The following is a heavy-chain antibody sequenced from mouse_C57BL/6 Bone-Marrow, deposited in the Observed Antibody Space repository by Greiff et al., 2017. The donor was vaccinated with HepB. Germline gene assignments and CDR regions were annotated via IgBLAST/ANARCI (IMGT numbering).Heavy chain of an antibody. CDR1: GFTFSDFY. D-gene: IGHD1-1*01. CDR2: SRNKANDYTT. Sequence: EVKLVDSGGGLVQSGRSLRLSCATSGFTFSDFYMEWVRQAPGKGLEWIAASRNKANDYTTEYSVSVKGRFSVSRDTSQSILYLQMNALRAEDTAIYYCERDANYCSRDWYFDVWGTGTTVTVSS. J-gene: IGHJ1*03. V-gene: IGHV7-1*01. CDR3: ERDANYCSRDWYFDV.